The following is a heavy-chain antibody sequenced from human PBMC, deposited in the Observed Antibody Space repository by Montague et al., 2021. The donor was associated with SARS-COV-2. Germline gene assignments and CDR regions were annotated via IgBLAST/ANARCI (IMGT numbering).Heavy chain of an antibody. CDR1: GGSFSGYY. CDR2: INHSGST. Sequence: SETLSLTCTVYGGSFSGYYWSWIRQPPGKGLEWIGEINHSGSTNYSPSLKSRVTISVDTSKNHFSLKLSPVTAADTAVYDCAGSGGVYTESYCLEDFYYGMDDWGQGTTVTVSS. J-gene: IGHJ6*02. CDR3: AGSGGVYTESYCLEDFYYGMDD. D-gene: IGHD1-26*01. V-gene: IGHV4-34*01.